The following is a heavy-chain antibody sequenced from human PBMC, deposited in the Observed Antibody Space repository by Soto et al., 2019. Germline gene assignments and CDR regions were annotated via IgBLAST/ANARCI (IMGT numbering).Heavy chain of an antibody. J-gene: IGHJ4*02. D-gene: IGHD1-7*01. Sequence: GESLKISCKGSGYTFTGYWIGWVRQMSGKGLEWMGIIYPGDSDTRYSPPFRGQVTISADKSVTTAYLQWSSLKASDTAMYYCARGGDGTIDPHYFDFWGQGTLVTVSS. V-gene: IGHV5-51*01. CDR3: ARGGDGTIDPHYFDF. CDR1: GYTFTGYW. CDR2: IYPGDSDT.